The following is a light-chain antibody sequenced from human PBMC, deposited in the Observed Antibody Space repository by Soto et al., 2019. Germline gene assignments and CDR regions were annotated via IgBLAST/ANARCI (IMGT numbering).Light chain of an antibody. CDR1: QSVSSN. CDR3: QQYNNWPFT. CDR2: GAS. V-gene: IGKV3-15*01. Sequence: EIVMTQSPATLSVSPGERATPSCRASQSVSSNLAWYQQKPGQAPRLLIYGASTRATGIPARFSGSGSGTEFTLTISSLQSEDFAVYYCQQYNNWPFTFGPGTKLDIK. J-gene: IGKJ3*01.